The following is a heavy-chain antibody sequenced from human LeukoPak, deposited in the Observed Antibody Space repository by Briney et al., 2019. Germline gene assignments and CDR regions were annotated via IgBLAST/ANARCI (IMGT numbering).Heavy chain of an antibody. CDR1: GGSISSGGYS. CDR2: IYHSGST. Sequence: SETLSLTCAVSGGSISSGGYSWSWIRQPPGKGLEWIGYIYHSGSTYYNPSLKSRVTISVDRSKNQFSLKLSSVTAADTAVYYCARDGNVLRYFGYGMDVWGQGTTVTVSS. D-gene: IGHD3-9*01. CDR3: ARDGNVLRYFGYGMDV. J-gene: IGHJ6*02. V-gene: IGHV4-30-2*01.